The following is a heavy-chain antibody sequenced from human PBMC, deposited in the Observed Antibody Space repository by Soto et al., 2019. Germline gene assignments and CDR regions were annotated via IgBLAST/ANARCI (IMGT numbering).Heavy chain of an antibody. V-gene: IGHV4-4*02. CDR3: ARTGVVVIRTFDI. J-gene: IGHJ3*02. CDR2: IYHSGST. D-gene: IGHD3-22*01. Sequence: TSETLSLTCAVSGGSISSSNWWSWVRQPPGKGLEWIGEIYHSGSTNYNPSLKSRVTISVDKSKNQFSLKLSSVTAADTAVYYCARTGVVVIRTFDIWGQGTMVTVSS. CDR1: GGSISSSNW.